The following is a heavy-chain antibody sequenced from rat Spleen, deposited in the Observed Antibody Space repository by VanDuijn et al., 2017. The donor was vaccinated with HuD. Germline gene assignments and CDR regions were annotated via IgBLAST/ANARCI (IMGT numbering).Heavy chain of an antibody. Sequence: EVQLVESDGGLVQPGRSLKLSCAASGFTFSDYYMAWVRQAPTKGLEWVATISYDGSSTYYRDSVKGRFTITRDNAKSTLYLQMDSLRSEDTATYYCARGGYYSGDYFDYWGQGVMVTVSS. D-gene: IGHD1-1*01. CDR3: ARGGYYSGDYFDY. J-gene: IGHJ2*01. CDR2: ISYDGSST. V-gene: IGHV5-29*01. CDR1: GFTFSDYY.